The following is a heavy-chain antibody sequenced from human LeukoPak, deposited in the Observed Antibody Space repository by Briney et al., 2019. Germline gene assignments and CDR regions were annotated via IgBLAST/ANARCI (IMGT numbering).Heavy chain of an antibody. D-gene: IGHD6-19*01. CDR3: AKAYGSGWYYYFDY. CDR1: GFTFSSYG. Sequence: PGGSLRLSCAASGFTFSSYGMHWVRQAPGKGLEWVAFIRPDGSNKYYADSVKGRFTISRDNSKNTLYLQMNSLRAEDTAVYYCAKAYGSGWYYYFDYRGQGTLVTVSS. CDR2: IRPDGSNK. V-gene: IGHV3-30*02. J-gene: IGHJ4*02.